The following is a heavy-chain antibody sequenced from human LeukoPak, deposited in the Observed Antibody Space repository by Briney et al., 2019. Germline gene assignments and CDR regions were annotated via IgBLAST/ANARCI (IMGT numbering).Heavy chain of an antibody. CDR3: ARVYCSGGSCYFDY. CDR2: IYYSGST. Sequence: SETLSLTCTVSGGSISSYYWSWIRQPPGKGLEWIGYIYYSGSTNYNPSLKSRVTISVDTSKNQFSLKLSSVTAADTAVYYCARVYCSGGSCYFDYWGQGTLVTVSS. D-gene: IGHD2-15*01. J-gene: IGHJ4*02. V-gene: IGHV4-59*08. CDR1: GGSISSYY.